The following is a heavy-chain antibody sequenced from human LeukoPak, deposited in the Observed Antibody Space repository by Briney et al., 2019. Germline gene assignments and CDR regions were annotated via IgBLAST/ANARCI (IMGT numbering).Heavy chain of an antibody. CDR1: GFTFNKYA. CDR3: AKDVYYCSSGSCPTYYYYMDV. J-gene: IGHJ6*03. D-gene: IGHD2-15*01. V-gene: IGHV3-23*01. Sequence: PGGSLRLSCAASGFTFNKYAMSWVRQAPGKGLEWVSAIIGSGESTYYADSVEGRFTISRDDSKNTLYLQMNSLRAEDTAVYYCAKDVYYCSSGSCPTYYYYMDVWGKGTTVTVSS. CDR2: IIGSGEST.